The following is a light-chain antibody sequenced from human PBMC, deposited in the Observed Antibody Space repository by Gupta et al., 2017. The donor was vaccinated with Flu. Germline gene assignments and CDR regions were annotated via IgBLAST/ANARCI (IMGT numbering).Light chain of an antibody. CDR3: QSYDSSVLM. CDR2: EDN. CDR1: SGSIASNY. Sequence: NFMLTQPHSVSESPGKTVTISCTRSSGSIASNYVQWYQQRPGSSPTTVIYEDNQRPSGVPDRFSGSIDSSSNSASLTISGLKTEDEADYYCQSYDSSVLMFGGGTKLTVL. V-gene: IGLV6-57*01. J-gene: IGLJ3*02.